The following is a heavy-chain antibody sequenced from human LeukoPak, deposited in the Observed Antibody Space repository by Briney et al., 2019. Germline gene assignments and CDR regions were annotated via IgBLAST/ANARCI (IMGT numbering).Heavy chain of an antibody. Sequence: SETLSLTCAVYGGSFSGYYWSWIRQPPGKGLEWIGEINHSGSNNYNPSLKSRVTISVDKSKNQFSLNVSSVTAADTAVYYCARAEVVGAHLRSGYFQHWGQRTLVIVSS. D-gene: IGHD1-26*01. CDR1: GGSFSGYY. J-gene: IGHJ1*01. V-gene: IGHV4-34*01. CDR3: ARAEVVGAHLRSGYFQH. CDR2: INHSGSN.